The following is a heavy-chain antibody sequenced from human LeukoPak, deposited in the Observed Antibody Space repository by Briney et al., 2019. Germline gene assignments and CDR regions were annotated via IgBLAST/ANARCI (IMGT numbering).Heavy chain of an antibody. CDR2: ISGSSDII. CDR3: AKDDSYIRFYS. CDR1: GFTFSSYG. J-gene: IGHJ5*01. V-gene: IGHV3-48*01. D-gene: IGHD3-22*01. Sequence: GGSLRLSCAVSGFTFSSYGMNWVRQAPGKGLEWVSYISGSSDIIHYTESVKGRFTISRDNAKNAVYLQMNSLRAEDTAVYHCAKDDSYIRFYSWGQGTLVTVSS.